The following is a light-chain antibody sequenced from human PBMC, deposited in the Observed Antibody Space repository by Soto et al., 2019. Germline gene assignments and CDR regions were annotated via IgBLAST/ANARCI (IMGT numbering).Light chain of an antibody. CDR1: PSVSGSY. CDR3: QQYGSSTWT. CDR2: GAS. Sequence: EIVLTQSPCTLSSSPGQRATLSCRASPSVSGSYLAWYQQKPGQAPRLLIYGASSRATGIPDRFSGSGSGTDFTLTINRLEPEDFAVYYCQQYGSSTWTFGQGTKVDI. J-gene: IGKJ1*01. V-gene: IGKV3-20*01.